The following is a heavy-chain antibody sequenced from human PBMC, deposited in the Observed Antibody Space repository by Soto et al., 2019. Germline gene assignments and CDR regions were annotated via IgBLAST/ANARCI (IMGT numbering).Heavy chain of an antibody. V-gene: IGHV3-23*01. J-gene: IGHJ5*02. Sequence: PWGSLRLSCAASGVTVSSYAMTWVRQPPRKGMEWVSASSGSCGSTYYADSVKGRLTISRDNSNNTLYLQMNSLSAEATAVYYCAKDPRQNRIFGVFRWFDHWGQGTLVTVSS. CDR1: GVTVSSYA. D-gene: IGHD3-3*02. CDR2: SSGSCGST. CDR3: AKDPRQNRIFGVFRWFDH.